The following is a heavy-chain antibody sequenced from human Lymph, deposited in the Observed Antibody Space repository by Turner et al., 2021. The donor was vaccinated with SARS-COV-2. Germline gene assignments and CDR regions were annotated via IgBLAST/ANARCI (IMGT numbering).Heavy chain of an antibody. Sequence: QVQLQESGSRLVKPLETLSLTCTVSGGPMNNNYWRWIRQPPGRRLEWIGYIFYGESTYSNPSHKSRITISVETSGNQFSLKLTSVTAADTAIYYCARQTVNNWVDPWGQGTLVTVSS. D-gene: IGHD2-21*02. CDR3: ARQTVNNWVDP. J-gene: IGHJ5*02. CDR1: GGPMNNNY. CDR2: IFYGEST. V-gene: IGHV4-59*01.